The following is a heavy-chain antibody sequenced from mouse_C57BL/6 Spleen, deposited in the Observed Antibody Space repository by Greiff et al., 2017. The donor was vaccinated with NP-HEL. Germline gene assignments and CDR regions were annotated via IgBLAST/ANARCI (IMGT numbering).Heavy chain of an antibody. Sequence: QVQLKESGAELVKPGASVKMSCKASGYTFTTYPIEWMKQNHGKSLEWIGNFHPYNDDTKYNETFKGKATLTVENSSRTVYLERSRLTSDDSAVYYCARARSNYPYYYAMDYWGQGTSVTVSS. CDR1: GYTFTTYP. CDR3: ARARSNYPYYYAMDY. J-gene: IGHJ4*01. D-gene: IGHD2-5*01. CDR2: FHPYNDDT. V-gene: IGHV1-47*01.